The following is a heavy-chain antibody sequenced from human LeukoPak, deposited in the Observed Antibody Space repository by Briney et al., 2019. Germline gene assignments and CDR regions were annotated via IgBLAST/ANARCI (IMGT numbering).Heavy chain of an antibody. Sequence: GGSLRLSCAVSGFTFRTYAMSWVRQAPGKGLEWVSAISGSGGTTYYADSVRGRFTISRDNSTNTLYLQMNSLRAEDTAVYYCAKLSTFGDLSRVRFDPWGQGTLVTVSS. CDR3: AKLSTFGDLSRVRFDP. CDR1: GFTFRTYA. J-gene: IGHJ5*02. CDR2: ISGSGGTT. V-gene: IGHV3-23*01. D-gene: IGHD3-10*01.